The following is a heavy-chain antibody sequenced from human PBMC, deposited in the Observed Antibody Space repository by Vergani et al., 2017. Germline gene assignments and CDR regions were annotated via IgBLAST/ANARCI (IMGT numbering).Heavy chain of an antibody. CDR3: ARDLSSPTNDY. Sequence: QVQLVQSGAEVKKPGSSVKVSCKASGGTFSSYAISWVRQAPGQGLEWMGRIIPILGIANYAQKFQGRVTITADKSTSTAYMELSSLRSEDTAGYYCARDLSSPTNDYWGQGTLVTVSS. CDR1: GGTFSSYA. CDR2: IIPILGIA. V-gene: IGHV1-69*04. J-gene: IGHJ4*02. D-gene: IGHD6-13*01.